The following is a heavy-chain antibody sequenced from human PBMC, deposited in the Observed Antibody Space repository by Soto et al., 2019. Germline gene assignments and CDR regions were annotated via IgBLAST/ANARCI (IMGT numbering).Heavy chain of an antibody. CDR1: GYTFTSYG. J-gene: IGHJ5*02. CDR2: ISAYNGNT. V-gene: IGHV1-18*01. Sequence: ASVKVSCKASGYTFTSYGISWVRQAPGQGLEWMGWISAYNGNTNYAQKLQGRVTMTTDTSTSTAYMELRSLRSDDTAVYYCARSLGPVGANGILVDPWGQGTLVTVSS. D-gene: IGHD1-26*01. CDR3: ARSLGPVGANGILVDP.